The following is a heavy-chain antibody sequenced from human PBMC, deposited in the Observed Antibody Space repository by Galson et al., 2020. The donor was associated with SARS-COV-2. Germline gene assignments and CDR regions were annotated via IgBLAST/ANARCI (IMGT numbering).Heavy chain of an antibody. D-gene: IGHD3-16*01. CDR3: ARVPPSRNPRLGEPEGP. V-gene: IGHV3-74*01. J-gene: IGHJ5*02. CDR2: INNEGSST. CDR1: GFTFSSYW. Sequence: GGSLRLSCAASGFTFSSYWMNWVRQAPGKGLVWVSRINNEGSSTSYADSVKGRFTISRDNAKNTLYLQMNSLRAEDTAVYYCARVPPSRNPRLGEPEGPWGQGTLVTVSS.